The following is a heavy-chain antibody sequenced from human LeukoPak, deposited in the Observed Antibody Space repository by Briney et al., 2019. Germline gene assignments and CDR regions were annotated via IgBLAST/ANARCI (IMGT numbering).Heavy chain of an antibody. CDR3: TRQQQPYYYYYMDV. CDR2: IRSKANSYAT. CDR1: GFTFNGSA. V-gene: IGHV3-73*01. Sequence: GGPLRLSCAASGFTFNGSAMHWVRQASGKGLEWVGRIRSKANSYATAYAASVKGRFTISRDDSKNTAYLQMNSLKTEDTAVYYCTRQQQPYYYYYMDVWGKGTTVTVSS. J-gene: IGHJ6*03. D-gene: IGHD5-18*01.